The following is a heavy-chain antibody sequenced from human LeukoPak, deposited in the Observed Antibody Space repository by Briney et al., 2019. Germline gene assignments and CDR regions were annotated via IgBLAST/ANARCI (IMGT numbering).Heavy chain of an antibody. J-gene: IGHJ6*03. Sequence: GGSLRLSCAASGFSFSSYWMSWVRQAPGKRLEWVANIKEDGSEKYYVDSVKGRFTISRDNAKKSLYLQMNSLRAEDTAVYYCARLSVEDYYDSTGYYYYYYMDVWGKGTTVTVSS. D-gene: IGHD3-22*01. CDR3: ARLSVEDYYDSTGYYYYYYMDV. CDR2: IKEDGSEK. CDR1: GFSFSSYW. V-gene: IGHV3-7*01.